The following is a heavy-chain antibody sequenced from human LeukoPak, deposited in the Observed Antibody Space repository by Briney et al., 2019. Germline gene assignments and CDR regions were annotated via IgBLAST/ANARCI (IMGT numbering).Heavy chain of an antibody. J-gene: IGHJ4*02. CDR1: GGSFSGYY. CDR2: INHSGST. CDR3: ARHRGRSGWDSFDY. Sequence: PSETLSLTCAVYGGSFSGYYWSWIRQPPGKGLEWIGEINHSGSTNYNPSLKSRVTISVDTSKNQFSLKLSSVTAADTAVYYCARHRGRSGWDSFDYWGQGTLVTVSS. D-gene: IGHD6-19*01. V-gene: IGHV4-34*01.